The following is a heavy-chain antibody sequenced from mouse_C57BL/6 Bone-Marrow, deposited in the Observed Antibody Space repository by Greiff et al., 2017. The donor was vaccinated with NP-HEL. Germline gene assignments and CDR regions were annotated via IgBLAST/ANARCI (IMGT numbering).Heavy chain of an antibody. J-gene: IGHJ3*01. CDR3: ARDDGYYVAY. Sequence: VQLQQPGAELVMPGASVKLSCKASGYTFTSYWMNWVKQRPGQGLEWIGEIDPSDSYTNYNQKFKGKSTLTVDKSSSTAYMQLSSLTSEDSAVYYCARDDGYYVAYWCQGTRVTVSA. V-gene: IGHV1-69*01. D-gene: IGHD2-3*01. CDR2: IDPSDSYT. CDR1: GYTFTSYW.